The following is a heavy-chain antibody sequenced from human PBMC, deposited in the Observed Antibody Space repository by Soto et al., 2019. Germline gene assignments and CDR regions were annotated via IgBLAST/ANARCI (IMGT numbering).Heavy chain of an antibody. D-gene: IGHD2-2*01. CDR3: ASSRGYCSSTSCRKGYNRFDP. CDR2: INHSGST. CDR1: GGSFSGYY. V-gene: IGHV4-34*01. Sequence: PSETLSLTCAVYGGSFSGYYWSWIRQPPGKGLEWIGEINHSGSTNYNPSLKSRVTISVDTSKNQFSLKLSSVTAADTAVYYCASSRGYCSSTSCRKGYNRFDPWGQGTLVTVSS. J-gene: IGHJ5*02.